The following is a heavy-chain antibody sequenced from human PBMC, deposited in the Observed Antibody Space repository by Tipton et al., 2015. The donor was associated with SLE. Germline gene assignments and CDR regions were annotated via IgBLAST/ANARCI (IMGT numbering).Heavy chain of an antibody. CDR3: ARGAVYGDYVGYFDF. CDR1: GASISSHY. D-gene: IGHD4-17*01. CDR2: IYYTGST. V-gene: IGHV4-59*11. J-gene: IGHJ4*02. Sequence: TLSLTCSVSGASISSHYWTWLRQPPGKGLEYIGYIYYTGSTNYNSSLKSRVTFSVDPSKNQFSLNLSSVIAADTAVYSCARGAVYGDYVGYFDFWGQGLLVTVSS.